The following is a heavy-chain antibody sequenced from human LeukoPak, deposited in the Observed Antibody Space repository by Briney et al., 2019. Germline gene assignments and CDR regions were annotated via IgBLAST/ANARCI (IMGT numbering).Heavy chain of an antibody. CDR1: GYILSDYY. CDR3: ARSRRRFYDDGIHV. J-gene: IGHJ6*02. Sequence: ASVKVSCKASGYILSDYYVHWIRQAPGQGLEWMGWIDPNSGGTHHAPNFQGRATMTRDSAISTVYLDLRRLTSDDPAIYFCARSRRRFYDDGIHVWGLGASVTASS. CDR2: IDPNSGGT. V-gene: IGHV1-2*02.